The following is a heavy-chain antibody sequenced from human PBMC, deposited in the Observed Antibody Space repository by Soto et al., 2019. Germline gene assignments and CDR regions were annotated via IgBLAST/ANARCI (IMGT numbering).Heavy chain of an antibody. CDR1: GGSISSGGYY. CDR2: IYYSGST. D-gene: IGHD5-12*01. J-gene: IGHJ6*02. Sequence: QVQLQESGPGLVKPSQTLSLTCTVSGGSISSGGYYWSWIRQHPGKGLEWIGYIYYSGSTYYNPSLKSRVTMSVDTSKNQFSLKLSSVTAADTAVYYCARDWVATRFGADRDRRAGRGYYYYYGMDVWGQGTTVTVSS. V-gene: IGHV4-31*03. CDR3: ARDWVATRFGADRDRRAGRGYYYYYGMDV.